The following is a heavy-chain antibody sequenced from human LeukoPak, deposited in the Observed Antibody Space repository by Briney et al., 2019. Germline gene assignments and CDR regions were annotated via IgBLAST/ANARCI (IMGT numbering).Heavy chain of an antibody. CDR2: INHSGST. D-gene: IGHD5-24*01. CDR1: GGSFSGYY. Sequence: SETLSLTCAVYGGSFSGYYWSWLRQPPGKGLEWTGEINHSGSTNYNPSLKSRVTISVDTSKNQFSLKLSSVTAADTAVYYCARRSSKRFNWYFDLWGRGTLVTVSS. CDR3: ARRSSKRFNWYFDL. V-gene: IGHV4-34*01. J-gene: IGHJ2*01.